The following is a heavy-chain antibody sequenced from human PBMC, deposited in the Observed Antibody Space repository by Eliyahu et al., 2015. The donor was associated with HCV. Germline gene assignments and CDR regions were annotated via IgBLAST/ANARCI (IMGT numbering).Heavy chain of an antibody. CDR1: GFTFSSXG. J-gene: IGHJ4*02. Sequence: QVQLVESGGGVVQPGRSLRLSCAASGFTFSSXGMHWVRQAPGKGLXWVAVISYDGSNKYYADSVKGRFTISRDNSKNTLYLQMNSLRAEDTAVYYCAKDLGTQPGAFDYWGQGTLVTVSS. CDR3: AKDLGTQPGAFDY. CDR2: ISYDGSNK. D-gene: IGHD1-14*01. V-gene: IGHV3-30*18.